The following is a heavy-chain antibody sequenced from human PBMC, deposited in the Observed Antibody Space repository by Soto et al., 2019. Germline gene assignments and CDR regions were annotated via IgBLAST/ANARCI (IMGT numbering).Heavy chain of an antibody. CDR3: ARDVRIAAPV. Sequence: PGGSLRLSCAASGFSFSSYSMNWVRQAPGKGLEWVSYISSRSNIIYYADSVKGRFIISRDNAKNSLYLQMNSLTDEDTAVYYCARDVRIAAPVWGQGTLVTVSS. CDR2: ISSRSNII. CDR1: GFSFSSYS. D-gene: IGHD6-6*01. J-gene: IGHJ4*02. V-gene: IGHV3-48*02.